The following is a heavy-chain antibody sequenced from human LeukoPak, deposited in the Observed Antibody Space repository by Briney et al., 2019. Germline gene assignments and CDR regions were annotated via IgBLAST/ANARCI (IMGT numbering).Heavy chain of an antibody. CDR3: VKARMPHCGTDCLES. CDR1: GFTFCNYG. D-gene: IGHD2-21*02. V-gene: IGHV3-23*01. Sequence: GGSLRLSCAASGFTFCNYGMSWVRQAPGKGLEWVSVIRGSGGGTYYADSVKGRCTISRDNSKNPVYLQRNSLRAEDTAVYYWVKARMPHCGTDCLESWGQGTLVTVSS. CDR2: IRGSGGGT. J-gene: IGHJ4*02.